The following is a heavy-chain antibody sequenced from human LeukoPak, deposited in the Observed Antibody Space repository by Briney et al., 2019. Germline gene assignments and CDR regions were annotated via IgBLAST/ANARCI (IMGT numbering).Heavy chain of an antibody. D-gene: IGHD1-26*01. CDR3: ASAIVGATIFDY. CDR2: IYSGGST. Sequence: GGSLRLSCAASGFTVSSNYMSWVRQAPGKGLEWVSVIYSGGSTYYADSVKGRFTISRDNSKNTLYPQMNSLRAEDTAVYYCASAIVGATIFDYWGQGTLVTVSS. J-gene: IGHJ4*02. CDR1: GFTVSSNY. V-gene: IGHV3-66*02.